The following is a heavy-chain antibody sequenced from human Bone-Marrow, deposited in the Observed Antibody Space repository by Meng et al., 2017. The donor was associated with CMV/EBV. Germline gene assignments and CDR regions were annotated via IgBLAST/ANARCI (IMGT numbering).Heavy chain of an antibody. J-gene: IGHJ4*02. Sequence: GESLKTPCAAPGFTFSNAWMSWVRQAPGKGLEWVGRIKSKTDGGTTDYAAPVKGRFTIPRDDSKNTLYLQMTSLKTEDTAVYYCTHYSYYDFWSGYHYFDYWGQGTLVTVSS. V-gene: IGHV3-15*01. D-gene: IGHD3-3*01. CDR2: IKSKTDGGTT. CDR3: THYSYYDFWSGYHYFDY. CDR1: GFTFSNAW.